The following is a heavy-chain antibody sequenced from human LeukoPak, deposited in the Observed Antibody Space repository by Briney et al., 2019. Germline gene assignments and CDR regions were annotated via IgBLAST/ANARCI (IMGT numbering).Heavy chain of an antibody. CDR1: GFTFSSYA. V-gene: IGHV3-30-3*01. D-gene: IGHD6-19*01. J-gene: IGHJ4*02. Sequence: GRSLRLSCAASGFTFSSYAIHWVRQAPGKGLEWVAVISYDGSNKYYAVSVKGRFTISRDNSKNTLYLQMNSLRAEDTAVYYCARDGGSQWLAYYFDFWGQGTLVTVSS. CDR2: ISYDGSNK. CDR3: ARDGGSQWLAYYFDF.